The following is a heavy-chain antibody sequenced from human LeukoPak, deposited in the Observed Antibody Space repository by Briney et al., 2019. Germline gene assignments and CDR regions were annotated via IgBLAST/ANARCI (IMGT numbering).Heavy chain of an antibody. CDR1: GGTFSSYA. CDR3: ALGTYYDILTGYPAEYYYYGMDV. D-gene: IGHD3-9*01. Sequence: SVKVPCKASGGTFSSYAISWVRQAPGQGLEWMGGIIPIFGTANYAQKFQGRVTITADKSTSTAYMELSSLRSEDTAVYYCALGTYYDILTGYPAEYYYYGMDVWGKGTTVTVSS. V-gene: IGHV1-69*06. CDR2: IIPIFGTA. J-gene: IGHJ6*04.